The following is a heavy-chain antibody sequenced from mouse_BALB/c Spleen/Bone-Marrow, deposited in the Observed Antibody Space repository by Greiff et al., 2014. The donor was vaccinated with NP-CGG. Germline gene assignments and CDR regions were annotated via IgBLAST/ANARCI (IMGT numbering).Heavy chain of an antibody. Sequence: QVQLQQSGAELVRPGTSVKVSCKASGYAFTDYLMEWLKQRPGQGLEWIGVTNPGSGSTNYNEKFKDKATLTADKSSSTAYMQLSSLTSDDSAVYFCARYVGYFDYWGQGTILTVSS. CDR1: GYAFTDYL. CDR2: TNPGSGST. J-gene: IGHJ2*01. CDR3: ARYVGYFDY. V-gene: IGHV1-54*01.